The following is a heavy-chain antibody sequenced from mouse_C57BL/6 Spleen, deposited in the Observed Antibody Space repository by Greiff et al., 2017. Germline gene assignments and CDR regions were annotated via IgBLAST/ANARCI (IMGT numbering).Heavy chain of an antibody. Sequence: VHVKQSGAELVKPGASVKLSCTASGFNIKDYYMHWVKQRTEQGLEWIGRIDPEDGETKYAPKCQGKATITADTSSNTAYLQLSSLTSEDTAVYYCASDYDEDFDYWGQGTTLTVSS. D-gene: IGHD2-4*01. V-gene: IGHV14-2*01. J-gene: IGHJ2*01. CDR1: GFNIKDYY. CDR2: IDPEDGET. CDR3: ASDYDEDFDY.